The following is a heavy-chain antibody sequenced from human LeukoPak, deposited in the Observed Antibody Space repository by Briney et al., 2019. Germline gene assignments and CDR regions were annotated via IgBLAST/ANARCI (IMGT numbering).Heavy chain of an antibody. V-gene: IGHV4-59*01. CDR1: GDSITSYY. CDR2: IYYSGST. CDR3: ARTDYGDWGYFDY. D-gene: IGHD4-17*01. J-gene: IGHJ4*02. Sequence: SETLSLTCTVSGDSITSYYWNWVRQPPGKGLEWIGYIYYSGSTNYNPSLKSRVTISVDTSKNQFSLKLSSVTAADTAVYYCARTDYGDWGYFDYWGQGTLVTVSS.